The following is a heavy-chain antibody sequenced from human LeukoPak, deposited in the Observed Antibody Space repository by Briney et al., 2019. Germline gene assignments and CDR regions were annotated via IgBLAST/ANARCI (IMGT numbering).Heavy chain of an antibody. CDR1: GGSISISSYL. CDR3: ARHVVDYEISSVDY. CDR2: ICYSGST. V-gene: IGHV4-39*01. J-gene: IGHJ4*02. D-gene: IGHD3-9*01. Sequence: SETVSLMCTVSGGSISISSYLGRWIRRPPGKVLEWIGCICYSGSTYYHPSLKIRVTISVDTSKIQYCLKLSSVTAADTAVYYCARHVVDYEISSVDYWGQGNLVTVSS.